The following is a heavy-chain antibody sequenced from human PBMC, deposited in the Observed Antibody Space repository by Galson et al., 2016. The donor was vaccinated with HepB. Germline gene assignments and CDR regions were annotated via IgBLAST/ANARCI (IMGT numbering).Heavy chain of an antibody. CDR3: AKVATPNRNYENWFDS. J-gene: IGHJ5*01. Sequence: SLRLSCAASGFTFINYAMSWVRQAPGKGLEWVSGISGTDGRTLYADSVKGRFTISRDNSKNTLNLQMNSLRAEDTAVYYCAKVATPNRNYENWFDSWGQGTLVTVSS. CDR2: ISGTDGRT. V-gene: IGHV3-23*01. CDR1: GFTFINYA. D-gene: IGHD4-11*01.